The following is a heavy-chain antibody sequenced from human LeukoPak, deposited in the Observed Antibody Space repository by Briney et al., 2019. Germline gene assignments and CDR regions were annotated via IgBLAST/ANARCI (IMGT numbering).Heavy chain of an antibody. D-gene: IGHD5-24*01. V-gene: IGHV4-4*07. CDR1: GGSISSYY. Sequence: PSETLSLTCTVSGGSISSYYWSWIRQPAGKGLEWIWRICTSSTTNYYPSLESRVTMSVDTSKNQFSIKLSSVTAADTAVYYCARGDLSLYSFDYWGQGTLVTVSS. CDR2: ICTSSTT. CDR3: ARGDLSLYSFDY. J-gene: IGHJ4*02.